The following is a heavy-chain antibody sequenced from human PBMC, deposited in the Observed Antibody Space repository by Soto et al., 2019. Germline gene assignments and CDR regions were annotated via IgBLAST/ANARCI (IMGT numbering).Heavy chain of an antibody. J-gene: IGHJ4*02. CDR1: DGSISSSSYY. D-gene: IGHD2-8*02. CDR2: IYYSGST. Sequence: PSETLSLTCTVSDGSISSSSYYWGWIRQPPGKGLEWIGSIYYSGSTYYNPSLKSRVTISVDTSKNQFSLKLTSVTAADTAVYYCARDKITGLFDYWGQGTLVTVSS. V-gene: IGHV4-39*07. CDR3: ARDKITGLFDY.